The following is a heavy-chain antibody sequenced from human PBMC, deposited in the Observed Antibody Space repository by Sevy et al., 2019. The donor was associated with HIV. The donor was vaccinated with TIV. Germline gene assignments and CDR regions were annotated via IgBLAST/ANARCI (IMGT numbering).Heavy chain of an antibody. J-gene: IGHJ4*02. Sequence: GGSLRLSCAASGFTFSSYAMHWVRQAPGKGLEWVAVISYDGSNKYYADSEKGRFTISRDNSKNTLYLQMNSLRAEDTAVYYCARAMITFPGAPNDYWGQGTLVTVSS. V-gene: IGHV3-30-3*01. CDR2: ISYDGSNK. D-gene: IGHD3-16*01. CDR1: GFTFSSYA. CDR3: ARAMITFPGAPNDY.